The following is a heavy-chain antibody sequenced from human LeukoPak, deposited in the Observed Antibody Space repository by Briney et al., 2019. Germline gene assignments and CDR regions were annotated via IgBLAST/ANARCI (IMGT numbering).Heavy chain of an antibody. CDR3: ARVDYDSSGYFDY. D-gene: IGHD3-22*01. V-gene: IGHV4-59*01. J-gene: IGHJ4*02. Sequence: AETLSLTCTVSGGSFSSYYWSWIRQPPGKGLVWIGYIYYSGSTNYNPSLKSRVTMSIDTSKNQFSLKVTSVTAADTAVYYCARVDYDSSGYFDYWGQGAPVTVSS. CDR2: IYYSGST. CDR1: GGSFSSYY.